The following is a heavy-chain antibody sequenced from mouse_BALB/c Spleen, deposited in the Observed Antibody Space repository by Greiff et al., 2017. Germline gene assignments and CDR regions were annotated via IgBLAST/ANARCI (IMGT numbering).Heavy chain of an antibody. CDR3: ARDYYGYFDY. CDR1: GFTFSSFG. Sequence: EVKLVESGGGLVQPGGSRKLSCAASGFTFSSFGMHWVRQAPEKGLEWVAYISSGSSTIYYADTVKGRFTISRDNPKNTLFLQMTSLRSEDTAMYYCARDYYGYFDYWGQGTTLTVSS. CDR2: ISSGSSTI. V-gene: IGHV5-17*02. D-gene: IGHD1-1*01. J-gene: IGHJ2*01.